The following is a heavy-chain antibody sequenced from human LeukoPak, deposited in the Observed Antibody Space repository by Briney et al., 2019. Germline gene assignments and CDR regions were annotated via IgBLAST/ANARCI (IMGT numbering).Heavy chain of an antibody. Sequence: SETLSLTCTVSGGSISNYYGSWIRQSPGKGLEWIGYIYYSGSTNYNPSLKSRVTISVDTSKNQFSLKLSSVTAADTAVYYCARLWVGYYGSGTKYAPFDPWGQGTLVTVSS. CDR1: GGSISNYY. D-gene: IGHD3-10*01. CDR2: IYYSGST. V-gene: IGHV4-59*08. CDR3: ARLWVGYYGSGTKYAPFDP. J-gene: IGHJ5*02.